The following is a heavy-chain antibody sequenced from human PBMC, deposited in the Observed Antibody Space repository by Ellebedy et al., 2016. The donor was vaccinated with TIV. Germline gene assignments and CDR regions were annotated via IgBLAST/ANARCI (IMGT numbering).Heavy chain of an antibody. J-gene: IGHJ4*02. V-gene: IGHV4-34*01. D-gene: IGHD1-26*01. CDR1: GGSFSGYY. CDR2: INHSGST. CDR3: ARSEGAMGSTLDY. Sequence: SETLSLTXAVYGGSFSGYYWSWIRQPPGKGLEWIGEINHSGSTNYNPSLKSRVTISVDTSKNQFSLKLSSVTAADTAVYYCARSEGAMGSTLDYWGQGTLVTVSS.